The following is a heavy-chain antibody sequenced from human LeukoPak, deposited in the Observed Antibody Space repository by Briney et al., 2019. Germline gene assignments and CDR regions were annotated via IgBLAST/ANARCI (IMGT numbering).Heavy chain of an antibody. Sequence: ASVKVSCKASGGAFSSYGISWVRQAPGQGLEWMGRINPDTGGTNSAQRFQGRVTMTRDTSIRTAYMELSSLRSDDTAVYYCAREHLFSGSENYVLHNWFDPWGQGTLVTVSS. V-gene: IGHV1-2*02. CDR2: INPDTGGT. J-gene: IGHJ5*02. CDR1: GGAFSSYG. CDR3: AREHLFSGSENYVLHNWFDP. D-gene: IGHD3-10*01.